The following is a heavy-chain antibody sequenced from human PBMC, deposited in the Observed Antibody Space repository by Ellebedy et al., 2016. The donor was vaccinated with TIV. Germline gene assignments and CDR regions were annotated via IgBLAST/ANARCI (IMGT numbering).Heavy chain of an antibody. J-gene: IGHJ4*02. CDR2: IKQDGSEK. V-gene: IGHV3-7*01. D-gene: IGHD3-3*01. CDR3: ARDQRVDFWSGYYAFDY. CDR1: GFTFSSYW. Sequence: GGSLRLXXAASGFTFSSYWMSWVRQAPGKGLEWVANIKQDGSEKYYVDSVKGRFTISRDNAKNSLYLQMNSLRAEDTAVYYCARDQRVDFWSGYYAFDYWGQGTLVTVSS.